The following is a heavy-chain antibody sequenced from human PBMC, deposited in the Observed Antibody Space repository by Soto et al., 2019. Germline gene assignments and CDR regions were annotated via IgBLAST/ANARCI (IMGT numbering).Heavy chain of an antibody. Sequence: GGPLRLSCAASGFTFSSYAMSWVRQAPGKGLEWVSAISGSGGSTYYADSVKGRFTISRDNAKNTLYLQMNSLRAEDTAVYYCARAACSSTSCYTNWFDPWGQGTLVTVSS. CDR3: ARAACSSTSCYTNWFDP. CDR1: GFTFSSYA. D-gene: IGHD2-2*01. J-gene: IGHJ5*02. V-gene: IGHV3-23*01. CDR2: ISGSGGST.